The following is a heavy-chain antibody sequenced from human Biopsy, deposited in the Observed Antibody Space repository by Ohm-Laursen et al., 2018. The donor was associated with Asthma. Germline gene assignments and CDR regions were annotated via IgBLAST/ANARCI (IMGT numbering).Heavy chain of an antibody. CDR2: ISVYNGNT. CDR1: RYTFNSAG. D-gene: IGHD3-10*01. CDR3: ARAVDYSHYYGIDV. Sequence: PSVKVSCKTSRYTFNSAGITSVRQAPGQGLGWMGWISVYNGNTKVAQKLQDRVTMITDTSTSTAYMELRSLRSDDTAVYFFARAVDYSHYYGIDVWGQGTTVTVS. J-gene: IGHJ6*02. V-gene: IGHV1-18*01.